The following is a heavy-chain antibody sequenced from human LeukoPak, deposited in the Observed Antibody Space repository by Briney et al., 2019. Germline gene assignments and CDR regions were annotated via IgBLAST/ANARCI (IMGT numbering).Heavy chain of an antibody. J-gene: IGHJ4*02. CDR1: GFTVTSKY. CDR3: TIDYDYAWGSYRLGF. D-gene: IGHD3-16*02. CDR2: IKSKTDGGTT. Sequence: GGSLRLSCAASGFTVTSKYMSWVRQAPGKGLEWVGRIKSKTDGGTTDYAAPVKGRFTISRDDSKDTLYLQMNNLKPEDTGVYYCTIDYDYAWGSYRLGFWGQGIPVTVSS. V-gene: IGHV3-15*01.